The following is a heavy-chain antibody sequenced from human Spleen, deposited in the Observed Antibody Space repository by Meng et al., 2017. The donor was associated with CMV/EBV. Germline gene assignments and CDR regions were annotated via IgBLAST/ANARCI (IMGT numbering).Heavy chain of an antibody. V-gene: IGHV3-43D*03. Sequence: GESLKISCAASGFNFDDFAMHWVRQAPGKGLEWVSVITWDGGNINYANSVKGRFTISRDNSKNSLYLQMNSLRAEDTALYYCVKEGGSYDLDYLYGMDVWGQGTMVTVSS. CDR2: ITWDGGNI. CDR1: GFNFDDFA. J-gene: IGHJ6*02. D-gene: IGHD1-26*01. CDR3: VKEGGSYDLDYLYGMDV.